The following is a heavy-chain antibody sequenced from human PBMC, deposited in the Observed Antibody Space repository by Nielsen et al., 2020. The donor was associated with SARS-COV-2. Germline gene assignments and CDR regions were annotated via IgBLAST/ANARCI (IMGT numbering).Heavy chain of an antibody. CDR2: IDNDGSST. D-gene: IGHD1-26*01. Sequence: GGSLRLSCTVSGFTFTDYWMHWLRQSPGKGPVWLSRIDNDGSSTTYADSVRGRFTISRDNARNTLFLQLHSLRAEDTAVYYCARESYSWSWYGPDYWGQGTQVTVSS. V-gene: IGHV3-74*03. J-gene: IGHJ4*02. CDR1: GFTFTDYW. CDR3: ARESYSWSWYGPDY.